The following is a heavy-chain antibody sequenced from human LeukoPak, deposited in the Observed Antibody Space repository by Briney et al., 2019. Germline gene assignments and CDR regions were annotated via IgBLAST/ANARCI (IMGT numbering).Heavy chain of an antibody. CDR2: IWYDGCNK. V-gene: IGHV3-33*01. D-gene: IGHD3-22*01. CDR1: GFTFSSYG. Sequence: GGSLRLSCAASGFTFSSYGMHWVRQAPGKGLEWVAVIWYDGCNKYYADSVKGRFTISRDNSKNTLYLQMNSLRAEDTAVYYCARGYRPYYHDSSAGIDAFDIWGQGTMVTVCS. CDR3: ARGYRPYYHDSSAGIDAFDI. J-gene: IGHJ3*02.